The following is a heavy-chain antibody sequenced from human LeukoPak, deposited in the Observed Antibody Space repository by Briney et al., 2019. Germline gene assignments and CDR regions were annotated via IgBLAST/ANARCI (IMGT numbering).Heavy chain of an antibody. Sequence: GGSLRLSCAASGFTFTSYSTSWVRQAPGKGLEWVANIKQDGSDKYYVDSVKGRFTISRDNAKNSLYLQMNSLRAEDTAVYYCARDHHHRLWDDYYYYMDVWGKGTTVTISS. J-gene: IGHJ6*03. CDR3: ARDHHHRLWDDYYYYMDV. D-gene: IGHD3-16*02. CDR2: IKQDGSDK. CDR1: GFTFTSYS. V-gene: IGHV3-7*01.